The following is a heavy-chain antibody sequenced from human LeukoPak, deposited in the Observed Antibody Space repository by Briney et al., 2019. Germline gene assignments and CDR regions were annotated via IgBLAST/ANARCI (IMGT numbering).Heavy chain of an antibody. CDR1: GGSISSGSNY. J-gene: IGHJ4*02. Sequence: KPSETLSLTCTVSGGSISSGSNYWGWIRQPPGKGLEWIGSTYYSGSTYYNPSLKSRVTISVDTSKNQFSLKLSSMTAADTAVYYCVRHISVVRGETFDFWGQGSLVTVSS. CDR3: VRHISVVRGETFDF. D-gene: IGHD3-10*01. CDR2: TYYSGST. V-gene: IGHV4-39*01.